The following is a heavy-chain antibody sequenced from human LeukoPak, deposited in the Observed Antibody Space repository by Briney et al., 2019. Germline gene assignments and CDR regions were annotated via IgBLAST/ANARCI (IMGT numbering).Heavy chain of an antibody. V-gene: IGHV1-18*01. D-gene: IGHD1-1*01. CDR1: GYTFTSYG. CDR3: ARVETGSGVSDYYYYMDV. Sequence: ASVKVSCKASGYTFTSYGISWVRQAPGQGLEWMRWISAYNGNTNYAQKLQGRVTMTTDTSTSTAYMELRSLRSDDTAVYYCARVETGSGVSDYYYYMDVWGKGTTVTVSS. J-gene: IGHJ6*03. CDR2: ISAYNGNT.